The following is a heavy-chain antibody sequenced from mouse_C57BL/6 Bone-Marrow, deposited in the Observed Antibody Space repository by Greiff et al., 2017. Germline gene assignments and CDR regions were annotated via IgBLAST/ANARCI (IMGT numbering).Heavy chain of an antibody. J-gene: IGHJ2*01. CDR2: IWWDDDK. CDR1: GFSLSTFGMG. CDR3: ARMEGTMDEDYFDY. D-gene: IGHD1-1*02. Sequence: QVTLKVSGPGILQPSQTLSLTCSFSGFSLSTFGMGVGWLRQPSGKGLEWLAYIWWDDDKYYNPALKSRLTISKDTSKNQVFLKSANVDTADSATYYCARMEGTMDEDYFDYWGQGTTLTVSS. V-gene: IGHV8-8*01.